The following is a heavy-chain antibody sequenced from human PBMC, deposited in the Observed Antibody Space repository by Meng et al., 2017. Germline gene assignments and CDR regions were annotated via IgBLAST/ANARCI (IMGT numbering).Heavy chain of an antibody. CDR2: IYHSGST. CDR1: GGSISSSNW. Sequence: GLWLVTHWGRLSLACADSGGSISSSNWWSWVRQPPGKGLEWIGEIYHSGSTNYNPSLKSRVTISVDKSKNQFSLKLSSVTAADTAVYYCARFYDSSGNDYWGQGTLVTVSS. D-gene: IGHD3-22*01. J-gene: IGHJ4*02. V-gene: IGHV4-4*02. CDR3: ARFYDSSGNDY.